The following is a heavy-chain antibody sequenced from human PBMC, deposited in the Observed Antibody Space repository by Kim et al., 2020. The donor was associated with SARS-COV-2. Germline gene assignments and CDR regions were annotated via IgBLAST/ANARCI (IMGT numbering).Heavy chain of an antibody. CDR3: ARHWPRRLYYYDSSGYPDENYFDY. V-gene: IGHV5-10-1*01. D-gene: IGHD3-22*01. J-gene: IGHJ4*02. CDR1: GYSFTSYW. CDR2: IDPSDSYT. Sequence: GESLKISCKGSGYSFTSYWISWVRQMPGKGLEWMGRIDPSDSYTNYSPSFQGHVTISADKSISTAYLQWSSLKASDTAMYYCARHWPRRLYYYDSSGYPDENYFDYWGQGTLVTVSS.